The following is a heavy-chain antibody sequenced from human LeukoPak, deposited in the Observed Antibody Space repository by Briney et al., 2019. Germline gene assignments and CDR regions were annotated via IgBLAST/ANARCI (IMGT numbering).Heavy chain of an antibody. J-gene: IGHJ4*02. CDR2: MNPNSGNT. CDR1: GYTFTSYD. V-gene: IGHV1-8*01. Sequence: ASVKVSCKASGYTFTSYDINWVRQATGQGLKWMGWMNPNSGNTGYAQKFQDRVTMTRNTSISTAYMELSSLRSEDTAVYYCARGRWDIVVVVAATPHYYFDYWGQGTLVTVSS. D-gene: IGHD2-15*01. CDR3: ARGRWDIVVVVAATPHYYFDY.